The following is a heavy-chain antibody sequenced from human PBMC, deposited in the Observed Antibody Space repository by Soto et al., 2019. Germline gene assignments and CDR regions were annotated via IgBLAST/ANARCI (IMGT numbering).Heavy chain of an antibody. J-gene: IGHJ6*02. CDR1: GGSVISGTYF. CDR3: PRSPNSYYYGFAV. V-gene: IGHV4-61*01. Sequence: SETLPLTCTVSGGSVISGTYFWSWIRQSPGKRLEWIAYIYSSGSTNYNPSLKSRATISVDTSKSQVFLTLTSVTAADAAVYYCPRSPNSYYYGFAVWGQGTTVT. CDR2: IYSSGST.